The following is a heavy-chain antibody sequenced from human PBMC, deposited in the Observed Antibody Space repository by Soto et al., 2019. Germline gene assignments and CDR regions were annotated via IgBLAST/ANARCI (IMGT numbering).Heavy chain of an antibody. CDR2: IYYSGST. CDR1: GGSISSYY. J-gene: IGHJ4*02. Sequence: SETLSLTCTVSGGSISSYYWSWIRQPPGKGLEWIGYIYYSGSTNYNPSLKSRVTISVDTSKNQFSLKLSSVTAADTAVYYCATKRLGYGYIEDYWGQGTLVTVSP. D-gene: IGHD5-18*01. CDR3: ATKRLGYGYIEDY. V-gene: IGHV4-59*01.